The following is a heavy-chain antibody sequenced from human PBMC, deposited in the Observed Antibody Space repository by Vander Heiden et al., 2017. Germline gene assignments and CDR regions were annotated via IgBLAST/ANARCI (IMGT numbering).Heavy chain of an antibody. CDR2: INWSGEFI. J-gene: IGHJ4*02. CDR1: GFTLENHA. Sequence: EVQLLESGGGLVRPGQSLRLSCEASGFTLENHAMHWVRQVAGKGLEWVSGINWSGEFIGYAASVRGRFTMSRDNAENVVYLQMTSLRPEDTAFYYCAKGYGDSYPHYFNDWGQGTLVTVS. D-gene: IGHD5-18*01. CDR3: AKGYGDSYPHYFND. V-gene: IGHV3-9*01.